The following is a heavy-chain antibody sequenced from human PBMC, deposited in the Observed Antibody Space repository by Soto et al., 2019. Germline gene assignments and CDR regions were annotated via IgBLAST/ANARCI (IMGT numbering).Heavy chain of an antibody. D-gene: IGHD2-15*01. J-gene: IGHJ6*02. V-gene: IGHV1-18*04. CDR2: ISAYNGNT. CDR1: GYTFTSYG. Sequence: QVQLVQSGAEVKKPGASVKVSCKASGYTFTSYGISWVRQAPGQGLEWMGWISAYNGNTNYAQKLQGRVTMTTDTPTSTAYMELRSLRSDDTAVYYCARDSRCSGGSCYWPLGYSYGMDVWGQGTTVTVSS. CDR3: ARDSRCSGGSCYWPLGYSYGMDV.